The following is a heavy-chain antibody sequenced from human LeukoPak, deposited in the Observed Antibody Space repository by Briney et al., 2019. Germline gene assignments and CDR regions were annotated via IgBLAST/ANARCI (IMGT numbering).Heavy chain of an antibody. J-gene: IGHJ4*02. V-gene: IGHV3-74*01. CDR2: INSDGSST. CDR1: GFTFSSYW. Sequence: GGSLRLSCAASGFTFSSYWMHWVRQAPGKGLVWVSRINSDGSSTSYADSVKGRFTTSRDNAKNTLYLQMNSLRAEDTAVYYCARVMSVYDFWSGYGNWGQGTLVTVSS. CDR3: ARVMSVYDFWSGYGN. D-gene: IGHD3-3*01.